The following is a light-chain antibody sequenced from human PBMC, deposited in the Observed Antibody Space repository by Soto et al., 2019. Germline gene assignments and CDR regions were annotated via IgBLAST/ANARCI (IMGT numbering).Light chain of an antibody. V-gene: IGLV2-14*01. CDR1: SSDIGGYNY. J-gene: IGLJ1*01. CDR2: EVS. Sequence: QSVLTQPSSLSGSPGQSITISCAGTSSDIGGYNYVSWYQQHPGKAPKVMIYEVSNRPSGVSNRFSGSKSGNTASLTISGLQAEDEADYYCSSYTSSSPIYVFGSGTKVTVL. CDR3: SSYTSSSPIYV.